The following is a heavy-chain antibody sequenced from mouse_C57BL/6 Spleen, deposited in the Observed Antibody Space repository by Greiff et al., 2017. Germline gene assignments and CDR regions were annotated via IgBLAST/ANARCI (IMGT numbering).Heavy chain of an antibody. CDR3: TTEQFYSNYEAWFAY. D-gene: IGHD2-5*01. CDR1: GFNIKDDY. CDR2: IDPENGDT. Sequence: VQLKQSGAELVRPGASVKLSCTASGFNIKDDYMHWVKQRPEQGLEWIGWIDPENGDTEYASKFQGKATITADTSSNTAYLQLSSLTSEDTAVYYCTTEQFYSNYEAWFAYWGQGTLVTVSA. V-gene: IGHV14-4*01. J-gene: IGHJ3*01.